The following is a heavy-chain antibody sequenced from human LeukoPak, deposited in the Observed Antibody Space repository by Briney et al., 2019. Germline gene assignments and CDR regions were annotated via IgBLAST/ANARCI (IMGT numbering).Heavy chain of an antibody. CDR2: ISSSSSYI. CDR1: GFTFSSYS. V-gene: IGHV3-21*01. Sequence: GGSLRLSCAASGFTFSSYSMNWVRQAPGKGLEWVSSISSSSSYIYYADSVKGRFTISRDNAKNSLYLQMNSLRAEDTAVYYCAGLGIAVAEGIDYWGQGTLVTVSS. CDR3: AGLGIAVAEGIDY. D-gene: IGHD6-19*01. J-gene: IGHJ4*02.